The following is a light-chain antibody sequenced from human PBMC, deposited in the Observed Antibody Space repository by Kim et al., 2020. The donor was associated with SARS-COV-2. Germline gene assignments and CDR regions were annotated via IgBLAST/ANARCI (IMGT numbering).Light chain of an antibody. CDR1: NIGSKS. V-gene: IGLV3-21*04. J-gene: IGLJ2*01. Sequence: SYELTQPPSVSVAPGKTARMTCGGNNIGSKSVNWYQQKPGQAPVLVIYYDSDRPSGIPERFSGSNSGNTATLTISRVEAGDEADYYCQVWDSSSDLLVFGGGTQLTVL. CDR2: YDS. CDR3: QVWDSSSDLLV.